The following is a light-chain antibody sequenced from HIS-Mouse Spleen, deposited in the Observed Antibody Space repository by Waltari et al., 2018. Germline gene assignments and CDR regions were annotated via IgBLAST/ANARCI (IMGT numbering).Light chain of an antibody. V-gene: IGLV3-27*01. CDR1: VLAKKY. J-gene: IGLJ2*01. Sequence: SYELTQPSSVSVSPGQTARITCSGDVLAKKYARWFQQKPGQAPVLVISKDSERPSGSPERFSGSSSGTTVTLTISGAQVEDEADYYCYSAADNNVVFGGGTKLTVL. CDR2: KDS. CDR3: YSAADNNVV.